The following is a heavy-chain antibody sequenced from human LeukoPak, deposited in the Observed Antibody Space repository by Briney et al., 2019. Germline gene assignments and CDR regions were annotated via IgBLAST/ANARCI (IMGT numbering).Heavy chain of an antibody. CDR2: INPNSGGT. V-gene: IGHV1-2*02. CDR1: GYTFTDYY. D-gene: IGHD3-22*01. Sequence: ASVKVSCKASGYTFTDYYMHWVRQAPGQGLEWMGWINPNSGGTNSAQNFQDRLTMTRDTSISTAYMEVSRLRSDDTAVYDCARGRDSSGYDFSCFDPWGQGTLVTVSS. CDR3: ARGRDSSGYDFSCFDP. J-gene: IGHJ5*02.